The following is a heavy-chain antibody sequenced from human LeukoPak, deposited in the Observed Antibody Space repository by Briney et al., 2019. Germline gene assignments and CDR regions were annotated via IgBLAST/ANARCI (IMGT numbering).Heavy chain of an antibody. CDR3: ARATPRGYSYGFFYYYYMDV. J-gene: IGHJ6*03. V-gene: IGHV1-8*01. D-gene: IGHD5-18*01. CDR2: MNPNSGNT. CDR1: GYTFTSYD. Sequence: ASVKVSCKASGYTFTSYDINWVRQATGQGLEWMGWMNPNSGNTGYAQKFQGRVTMTRNTSISTAYMELSSLRSEDTAVYYCARATPRGYSYGFFYYYYMDVWGKGTTVTMSS.